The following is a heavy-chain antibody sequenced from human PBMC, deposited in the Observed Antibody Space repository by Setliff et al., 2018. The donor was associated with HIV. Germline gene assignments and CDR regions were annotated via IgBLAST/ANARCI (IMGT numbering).Heavy chain of an antibody. J-gene: IGHJ6*03. CDR2: IIPLFGSA. D-gene: IGHD4-4*01. V-gene: IGHV1-69*13. Sequence: SVKVSCKASGNSFHSYAFSWVRQAPGQGLEWMGGIIPLFGSANYAQKFQGRVTITADESTSTVYMEVSGLRFGDTAVYFCAKDGPTVIEGSYMDVWGKGTTVTVSS. CDR1: GNSFHSYA. CDR3: AKDGPTVIEGSYMDV.